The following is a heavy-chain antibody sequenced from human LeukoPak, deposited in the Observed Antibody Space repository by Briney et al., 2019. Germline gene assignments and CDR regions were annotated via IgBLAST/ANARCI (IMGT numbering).Heavy chain of an antibody. CDR3: ARATGSSANTAFDI. CDR1: GGSINSYF. J-gene: IGHJ3*02. V-gene: IGHV4-4*07. CDR2: IYSSGTT. Sequence: SETLSLTCTVSGGSINSYFWNWIRQPAGKGLEWIGRIYSSGTTDYSPSLKSRVILAVDTAKKQLSLRLNSVTAAGTAVYYCARATGSSANTAFDIWGQGTMVTVSS. D-gene: IGHD1-1*01.